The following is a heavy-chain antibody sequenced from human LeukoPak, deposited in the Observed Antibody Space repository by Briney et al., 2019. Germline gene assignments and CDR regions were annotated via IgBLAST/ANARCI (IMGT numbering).Heavy chain of an antibody. CDR1: GGSIISYY. J-gene: IGHJ5*01. CDR3: ARGLHSSGWFDY. D-gene: IGHD6-25*01. Sequence: SETLSLTCTVSGGSIISYYWSWIRQPAGKGLEWIGRIYTSGSTNYNPSLKSRVTMSVDTSKNQFSLKLSSVTAADTAVYYCARGLHSSGWFDYWGQGTLVTVSS. V-gene: IGHV4-4*07. CDR2: IYTSGST.